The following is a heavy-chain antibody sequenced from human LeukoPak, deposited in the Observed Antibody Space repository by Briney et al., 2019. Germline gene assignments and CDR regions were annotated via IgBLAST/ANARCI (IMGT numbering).Heavy chain of an antibody. J-gene: IGHJ4*02. D-gene: IGHD4-17*01. CDR2: IYYSGST. CDR3: ARDDYGDTRGLDY. V-gene: IGHV4-39*07. CDR1: GGSISSSSYY. Sequence: SETLSLTCTVSGGSISSSSYYWGWIRQPPGKGLEWIGSIYYSGSTYYNPSLKSRVTISVDTSKNQFSLKLSSVTAADTAVYYCARDDYGDTRGLDYWGQGTLVTASS.